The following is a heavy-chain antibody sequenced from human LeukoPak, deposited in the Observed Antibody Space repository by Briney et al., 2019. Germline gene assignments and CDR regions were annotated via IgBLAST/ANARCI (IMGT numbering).Heavy chain of an antibody. CDR2: ISSNGGST. Sequence: GGSLRLSCAASGFTFSSYAMHWVRQAPGKGPEYVSAISSNGGSTYYANSVKGRFTISRDNSKNTLYLQMGSLRAEDMAVYYCAREYSYGSDAFDIWGQGTMVTVSS. V-gene: IGHV3-64*01. CDR1: GFTFSSYA. D-gene: IGHD5-18*01. J-gene: IGHJ3*02. CDR3: AREYSYGSDAFDI.